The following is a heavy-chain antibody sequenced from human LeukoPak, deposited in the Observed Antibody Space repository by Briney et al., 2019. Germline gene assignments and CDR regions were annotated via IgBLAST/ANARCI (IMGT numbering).Heavy chain of an antibody. J-gene: IGHJ3*02. V-gene: IGHV4-59*01. CDR1: GDSISSYY. Sequence: NPSETLSLTCNVSGDSISSYYWTWIRQTPGKELEWIGYIYYSGSTYYNPSLESRVTMSVDTSKSQSSLKLTSVTAADTAVYYCARTYDSSGYSAFHIWGQGTMVTVSS. CDR2: IYYSGST. CDR3: ARTYDSSGYSAFHI. D-gene: IGHD3-22*01.